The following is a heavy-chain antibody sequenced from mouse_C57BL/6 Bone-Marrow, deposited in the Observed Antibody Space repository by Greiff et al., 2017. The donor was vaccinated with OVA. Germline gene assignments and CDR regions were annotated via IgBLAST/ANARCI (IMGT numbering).Heavy chain of an antibody. CDR3: VRSLYSNYVYFDV. J-gene: IGHJ1*03. Sequence: EVQGVESGGGLVQPKGSLKLSCAASGFSFNTYAMNWVRQAPGKGLEWVARIRSKSNNYATYYADSVKDRFTISRDDSESMLYLQMNNLKTEDTAMYYCVRSLYSNYVYFDVWGTGTTVTVSS. CDR2: IRSKSNNYAT. V-gene: IGHV10-1*01. D-gene: IGHD2-5*01. CDR1: GFSFNTYA.